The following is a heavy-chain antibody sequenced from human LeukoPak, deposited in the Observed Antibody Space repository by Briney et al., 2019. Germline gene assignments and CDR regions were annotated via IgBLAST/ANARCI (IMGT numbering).Heavy chain of an antibody. J-gene: IGHJ4*02. Sequence: ASVKVSCKASGYTFTSYYMHWVRQAPGQGLEWMGIINPSGDSTSYAQKFQGRVTMTRDTSTSTVYMELSSLRSEDTAVYYCATPYYYGSGGSLYYFEFWGQGTLVTVSS. V-gene: IGHV1-46*01. CDR3: ATPYYYGSGGSLYYFEF. CDR1: GYTFTSYY. D-gene: IGHD3-10*01. CDR2: INPSGDST.